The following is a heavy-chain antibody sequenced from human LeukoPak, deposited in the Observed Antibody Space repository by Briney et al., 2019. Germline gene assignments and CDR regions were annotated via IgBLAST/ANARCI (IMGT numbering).Heavy chain of an antibody. CDR3: AREADIVVVPAAHRYNWFDP. D-gene: IGHD2-2*01. J-gene: IGHJ5*02. CDR2: INPNSGGT. Sequence: ASVTVSFKASGYTFTGYYMHWVRQAPGQGLEWMGWINPNSGGTNYAQKFQGRVTMTRDTSISTAYMELSRLRSDDTAVYYCAREADIVVVPAAHRYNWFDPWGQGTLVTVSS. V-gene: IGHV1-2*02. CDR1: GYTFTGYY.